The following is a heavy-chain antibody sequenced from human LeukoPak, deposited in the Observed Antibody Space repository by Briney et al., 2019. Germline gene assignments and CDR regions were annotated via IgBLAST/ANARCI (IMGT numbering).Heavy chain of an antibody. CDR3: ARRFSSSWFDY. CDR1: GFTFSSYW. Sequence: PGGSLRLSCAASGFTFSSYWMSWVRQAPGKGLEWVANIKQDGSEQYYVDSVMGRFTISRDNAKNSLYLQMNSLRAEDTAVYYCARRFSSSWFDYWGQGTLVTVSS. J-gene: IGHJ4*02. V-gene: IGHV3-7*01. D-gene: IGHD6-13*01. CDR2: IKQDGSEQ.